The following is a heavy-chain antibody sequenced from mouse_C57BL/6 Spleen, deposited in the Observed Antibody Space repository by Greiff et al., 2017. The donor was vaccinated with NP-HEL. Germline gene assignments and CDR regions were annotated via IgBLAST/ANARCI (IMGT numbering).Heavy chain of an antibody. Sequence: VQLQQSGPELVKPGASVKISCKASGYAFSSSWMNWVKQRPGKGLEWIGRIYPGYGDTNYNGKFKGKATLTAEKSSSTAYMPLRSLTSEDSAVYFCARGGLYYDYDWFAYWGQGTLVTVSA. CDR3: ARGGLYYDYDWFAY. V-gene: IGHV1-82*01. CDR1: GYAFSSSW. J-gene: IGHJ3*01. CDR2: IYPGYGDT. D-gene: IGHD2-4*01.